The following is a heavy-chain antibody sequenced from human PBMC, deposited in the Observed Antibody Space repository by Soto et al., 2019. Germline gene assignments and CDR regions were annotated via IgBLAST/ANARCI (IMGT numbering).Heavy chain of an antibody. Sequence: SETLSLTCTVSGGSISSYYWSWIRQPPGKGLEWIGYIYYGGSTNYNPSLKSRVTISVDTSKNQFSLKLSSVTAADTAVYYCARRYGGILDYWGQGTLVTVSS. V-gene: IGHV4-59*08. CDR1: GGSISSYY. CDR3: ARRYGGILDY. D-gene: IGHD4-17*01. J-gene: IGHJ4*02. CDR2: IYYGGST.